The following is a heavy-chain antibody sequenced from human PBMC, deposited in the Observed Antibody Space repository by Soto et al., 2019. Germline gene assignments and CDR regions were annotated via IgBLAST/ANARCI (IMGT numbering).Heavy chain of an antibody. V-gene: IGHV3-23*01. CDR3: AKDRRAGGNSAFYFDF. J-gene: IGHJ4*02. CDR1: GFKFSNYA. D-gene: IGHD3-16*01. CDR2: ISATGGGT. Sequence: LRLSCAASGFKFSNYAIGWVRQSAGKGLEWVSLISATGGGTYYADSVKGRFTISRDNSHNTLYLQVHSLTAEDTAVYYCAKDRRAGGNSAFYFDFWGQGAQVTVSS.